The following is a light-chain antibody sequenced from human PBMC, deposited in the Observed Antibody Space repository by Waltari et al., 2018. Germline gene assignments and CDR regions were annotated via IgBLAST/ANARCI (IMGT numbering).Light chain of an antibody. CDR1: QRISKY. V-gene: IGKV3-20*01. CDR3: QKYEALPAT. J-gene: IGKJ1*01. Sequence: SCRASQRISKYLVWYQQKPGQAPRLLIYEASIRATGIPDRFSGSGSGTDFSLIISRLEPEDVAVYYCQKYEALPATFGQGTKVEIK. CDR2: EAS.